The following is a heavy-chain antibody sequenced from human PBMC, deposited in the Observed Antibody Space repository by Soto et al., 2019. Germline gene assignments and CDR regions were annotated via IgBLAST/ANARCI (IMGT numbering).Heavy chain of an antibody. J-gene: IGHJ4*02. CDR1: GFTFSSNS. CDR2: ISSSSSYI. CDR3: AGHSVYGDYFDY. Sequence: EVQLVESGGGLVKPGGSLRLSCAASGFTFSSNSMNWVRQAPGKGLEWVSSISSSSSYIYYADSVKGRFTISRDNAKNSLYLQMNSLRAEDTAVYYCAGHSVYGDYFDYWGQGTLVTVSS. V-gene: IGHV3-21*01. D-gene: IGHD4-17*01.